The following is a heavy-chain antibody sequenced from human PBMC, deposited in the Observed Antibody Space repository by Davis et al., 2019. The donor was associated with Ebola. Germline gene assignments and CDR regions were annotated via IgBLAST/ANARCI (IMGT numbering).Heavy chain of an antibody. V-gene: IGHV4-34*01. CDR2: INHSGST. Sequence: SETLSLPCAAHGGSFSGYSWSWIRQPPGKGLEWIGEINHSGSTNYNPSLKSRVTISVDTSKNQFSLRRSSVTAADTAVYYCARGLLLPRGLDPWGQGTLVTVSS. J-gene: IGHJ5*02. CDR1: GGSFSGYS. D-gene: IGHD2-15*01. CDR3: ARGLLLPRGLDP.